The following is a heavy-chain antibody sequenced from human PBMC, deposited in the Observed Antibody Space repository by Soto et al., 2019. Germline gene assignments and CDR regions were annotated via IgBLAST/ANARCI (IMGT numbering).Heavy chain of an antibody. J-gene: IGHJ6*02. CDR3: ARRPDDYVDYGYYYYGMDV. V-gene: IGHV3-74*01. CDR2: VNSDGSST. Sequence: GESLSLSCAASGFTFSRYWTHWVRHPPGKGLGWVSRVNSDGSSTSYADSVKDRFTTSRDNAKNTLYLQMNSLNAEDTAVYYCARRPDDYVDYGYYYYGMDVWGQGTTVTVSS. D-gene: IGHD4-17*01. CDR1: GFTFSRYW.